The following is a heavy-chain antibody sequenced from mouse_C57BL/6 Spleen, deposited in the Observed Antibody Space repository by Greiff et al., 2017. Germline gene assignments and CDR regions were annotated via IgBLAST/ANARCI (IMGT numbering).Heavy chain of an antibody. J-gene: IGHJ1*03. D-gene: IGHD1-1*01. V-gene: IGHV1-72*01. Sequence: QVQLQQPGAELVKPGASVKLSCKASGYTFTSYWMHWVKQRPGRGLEWIGRIDPNSGGTKYNEKFKSKATLTVDKPSSTAYMQLSSLTSEDSAVYYCARAFLMTTVVGYFDVWGTGTTVTVSS. CDR3: ARAFLMTTVVGYFDV. CDR1: GYTFTSYW. CDR2: IDPNSGGT.